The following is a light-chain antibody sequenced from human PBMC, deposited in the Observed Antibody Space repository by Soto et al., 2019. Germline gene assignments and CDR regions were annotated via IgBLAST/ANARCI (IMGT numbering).Light chain of an antibody. J-gene: IGLJ3*02. Sequence: CGGNNIEAKSVHWYQQRPGQAPVLVVYDTSDRPSGIPERFSGSPSGDTATLSISRVTAGDEADYYCQVWDGNNDRWVFGGGTKRTVL. CDR1: NIEAKS. V-gene: IGLV3-21*02. CDR3: QVWDGNNDRWV. CDR2: DTS.